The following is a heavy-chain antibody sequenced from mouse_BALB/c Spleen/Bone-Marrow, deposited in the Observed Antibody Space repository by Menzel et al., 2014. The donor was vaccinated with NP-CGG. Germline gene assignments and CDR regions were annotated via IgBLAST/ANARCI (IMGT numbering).Heavy chain of an antibody. D-gene: IGHD2-2*01. J-gene: IGHJ4*01. Sequence: EVKLVESGGGLVKPGGSLKLSCAASGFTFSSYAMSWVRQSPEKRLEWVAEISSGGSYTYYPDTVTGRFTISRDNAKNTLYREMSSLRSEDTATYYCAREGYDGQMDYWGQGTSVTVSS. CDR1: GFTFSSYA. CDR3: AREGYDGQMDY. V-gene: IGHV5-9-4*01. CDR2: ISSGGSYT.